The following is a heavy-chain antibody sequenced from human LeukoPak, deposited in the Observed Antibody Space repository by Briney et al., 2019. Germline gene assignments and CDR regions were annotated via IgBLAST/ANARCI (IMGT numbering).Heavy chain of an antibody. Sequence: GGFLRLSCAASGFTLSSYAMHWVRQAPGKGLEYVSAISSNGGSTYYANSVKGRFTISRDNSKNTLYLQMGSLRAEDMAVYYCARDREGYSSGWIDAFDIWGQGTMVTVSS. CDR1: GFTLSSYA. CDR2: ISSNGGST. J-gene: IGHJ3*02. CDR3: ARDREGYSSGWIDAFDI. D-gene: IGHD6-19*01. V-gene: IGHV3-64*01.